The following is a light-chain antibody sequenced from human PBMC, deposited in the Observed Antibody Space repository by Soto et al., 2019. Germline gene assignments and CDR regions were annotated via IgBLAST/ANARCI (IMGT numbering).Light chain of an antibody. Sequence: DILFTQSPGTLSLSPGERGTLSCRASQSVSSNHLAWYQQKPGQAPRLLIYGGSSRATGIPVRFSGSGSETDFTLTITRLEPEDFAVYYCQQYSSSRTFGQGTKVDIK. CDR3: QQYSSSRT. V-gene: IGKV3-20*01. J-gene: IGKJ1*01. CDR1: QSVSSNH. CDR2: GGS.